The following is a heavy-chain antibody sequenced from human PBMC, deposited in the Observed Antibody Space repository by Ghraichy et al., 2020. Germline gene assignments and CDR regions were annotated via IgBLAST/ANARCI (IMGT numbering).Heavy chain of an antibody. CDR2: INHSGST. CDR3: ARGRRYYYDSSGYYYLFSGYFDY. D-gene: IGHD3-22*01. V-gene: IGHV4-34*01. Sequence: SETLSLTCAVYGGSFSGYYWSWIRQPPGKGLEWIGEINHSGSTNYNPSLKSRVTISVDTSKNQFSLKLSSVTAADTAVYYCARGRRYYYDSSGYYYLFSGYFDYWGQGILVTVSS. J-gene: IGHJ4*02. CDR1: GGSFSGYY.